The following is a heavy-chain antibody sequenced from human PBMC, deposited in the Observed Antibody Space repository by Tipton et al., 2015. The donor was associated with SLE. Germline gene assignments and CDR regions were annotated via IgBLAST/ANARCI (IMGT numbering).Heavy chain of an antibody. J-gene: IGHJ4*02. Sequence: SLRLSCAASGFTFSSYWMCWFRQAPGKGLEWVANIKQDGSEKYYVDSVKGRYTISRDNAKNSLYLQMNSLRAEDTAVYYCAREHDYGGNFDYWGQGTLVTVSS. CDR1: GFTFSSYW. V-gene: IGHV3-7*01. CDR2: IKQDGSEK. CDR3: AREHDYGGNFDY. D-gene: IGHD4-23*01.